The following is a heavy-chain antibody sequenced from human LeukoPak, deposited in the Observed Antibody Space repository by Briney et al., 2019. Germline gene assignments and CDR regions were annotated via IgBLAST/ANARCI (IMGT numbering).Heavy chain of an antibody. Sequence: GGSLRLSCAASGFTLRSYAMNWVRQAPGKGLEWVSGITNGGTAHYGDSVKGRFTISRDNSKSTLYLQMNTLSVEDTAVYYCAKGYYGPGSYYNPYFDYWGQGTLVTVSS. V-gene: IGHV3-23*01. J-gene: IGHJ4*02. CDR3: AKGYYGPGSYYNPYFDY. CDR1: GFTLRSYA. CDR2: ITNGGTA. D-gene: IGHD3-10*01.